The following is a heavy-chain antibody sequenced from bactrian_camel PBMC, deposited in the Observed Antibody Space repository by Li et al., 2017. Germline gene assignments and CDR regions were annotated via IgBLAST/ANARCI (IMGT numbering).Heavy chain of an antibody. D-gene: IGHD2*01. CDR2: IHTPSGIT. CDR1: GYTASTSR. J-gene: IGHJ4*01. Sequence: VQLVESGGGSVQAGGSLRLSCAASGYTASTSRMAWFRQAPGKEREGVAAIHTPSGITDYAASVKGRFTISQDNAKNTVYLQIDSLKPEDTAMYYCAADFSRVFRFGWYVSSAYNYWGQGTQVTVS. V-gene: IGHV3S40*01. CDR3: AADFSRVFRFGWYVSSAYNY.